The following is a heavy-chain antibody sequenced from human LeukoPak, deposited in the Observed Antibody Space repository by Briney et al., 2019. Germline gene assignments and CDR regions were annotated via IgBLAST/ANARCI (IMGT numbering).Heavy chain of an antibody. CDR3: ARGGGPMTSYYYYGMDV. J-gene: IGHJ6*02. CDR2: INPSGGST. D-gene: IGHD2-15*01. V-gene: IGHV1-46*01. CDR1: GYTFTSYY. Sequence: ASVKVSCKASGYTFTSYYMHWVRQAPGQGLEWMGIINPSGGSTSYAKKFQGRVTMTRDTSTSTVYMELSSLRSEDTAVYYCARGGGPMTSYYYYGMDVWGQGATVTVSS.